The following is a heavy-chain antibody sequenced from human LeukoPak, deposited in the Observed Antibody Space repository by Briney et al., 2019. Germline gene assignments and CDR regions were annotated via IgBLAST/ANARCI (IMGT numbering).Heavy chain of an antibody. CDR1: GFTFSSYS. CDR2: ISSSSSYI. Sequence: PGGSLRLSCAASGFTFSSYSMNWVRQAPGKGLEWVSSISSSSSYIYYADSVKGRFTISRDNAKNSLYLQMNSLRAEDTAVYYCARDNGYSYGDYYYYMDVWGKGTTVTVSS. J-gene: IGHJ6*03. V-gene: IGHV3-21*01. CDR3: ARDNGYSYGDYYYYMDV. D-gene: IGHD5-18*01.